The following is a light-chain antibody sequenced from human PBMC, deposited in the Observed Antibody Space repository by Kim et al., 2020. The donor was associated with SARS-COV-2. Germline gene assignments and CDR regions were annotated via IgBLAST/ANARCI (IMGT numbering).Light chain of an antibody. CDR3: QAWDSSTAWV. V-gene: IGLV3-1*01. CDR1: KLGDKY. CDR2: QDN. Sequence: YELTQPPSVSVSPGQTASITCSGDKLGDKYACWYQQKPGQSPVLVIYQDNKRPSGIPERFSGSNSGNTATLTISGTQAMDEADYYCQAWDSSTAWVFGG. J-gene: IGLJ3*02.